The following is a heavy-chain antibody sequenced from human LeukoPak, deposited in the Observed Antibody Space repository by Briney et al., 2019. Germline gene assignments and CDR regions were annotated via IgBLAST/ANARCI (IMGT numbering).Heavy chain of an antibody. Sequence: ASVKVSCKASGYTFTGYYTHWVRQAPGQGLEWMGWINPNSGGTNYAQKFQGRDTMTRDTSISTAYMELSRLTSDDTAVYYCARDAIVRDYSNSDYWGQGTLVTVSS. D-gene: IGHD4-11*01. V-gene: IGHV1-2*02. CDR2: INPNSGGT. J-gene: IGHJ4*02. CDR1: GYTFTGYY. CDR3: ARDAIVRDYSNSDY.